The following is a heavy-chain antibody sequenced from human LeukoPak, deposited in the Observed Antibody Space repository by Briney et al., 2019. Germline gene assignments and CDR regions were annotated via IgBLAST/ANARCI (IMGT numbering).Heavy chain of an antibody. J-gene: IGHJ6*02. CDR3: ARDNYCSSTSCYLYYYYYGMDV. CDR1: GSTFSSYA. D-gene: IGHD2-2*01. V-gene: IGHV3-30-3*01. Sequence: GRSLRLSCAASGSTFSSYAMHWVRQAPGKGLEWVAVISYDGSNKYYADSVKGRFTISRDNSKNTLYLQMNSLRAEDTAVYYCARDNYCSSTSCYLYYYYYGMDVWGQGTTVTVSS. CDR2: ISYDGSNK.